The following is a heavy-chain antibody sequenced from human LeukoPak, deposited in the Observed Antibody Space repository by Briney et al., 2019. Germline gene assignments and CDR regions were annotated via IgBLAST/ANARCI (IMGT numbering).Heavy chain of an antibody. CDR1: GGTFSSYA. V-gene: IGHV1-69*06. Sequence: GASVKVSCKASGGTFSSYAISWVRQAPGQGLEWMGGIIPIFGTANYAQKFQGRVTITADKSTSTAYMELSSLRSEDTAVYYCARTWIQLWYRFDYWGQGTLVTVSS. D-gene: IGHD5-18*01. CDR2: IIPIFGTA. CDR3: ARTWIQLWYRFDY. J-gene: IGHJ4*02.